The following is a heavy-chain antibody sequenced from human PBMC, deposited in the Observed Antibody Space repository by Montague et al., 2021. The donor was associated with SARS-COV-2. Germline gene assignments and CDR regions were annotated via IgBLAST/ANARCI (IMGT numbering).Heavy chain of an antibody. V-gene: IGHV6-1*01. D-gene: IGHD1-1*01. CDR3: VRDTTSAQADFDA. Sequence: CAISGDSVWSNSAARNWIRQSPSGGLVWLGRTNYRSKWTSDYATSVESRISIDPDTSKNQFSLHLRSVTPEDTGVYYCVRDTTSAQADFDAWGQGTLVTVSS. CDR2: TNYRSKWTS. J-gene: IGHJ4*02. CDR1: GDSVWSNSAA.